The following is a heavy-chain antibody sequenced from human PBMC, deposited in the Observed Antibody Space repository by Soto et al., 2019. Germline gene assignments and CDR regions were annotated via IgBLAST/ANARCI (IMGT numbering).Heavy chain of an antibody. CDR1: GASVSRKSAA. CDR2: TYYRSKWYN. Sequence: SQTLSLTCAISGASVSRKSAASNLIRQSPSRGLEWLGRTYYRSKWYNDYAVSVKSRITINPDTSNNQFSLHLNSVNPEDTAVYYCGTFLSTTSPDVWGEGTTVTVSS. CDR3: GTFLSTTSPDV. V-gene: IGHV6-1*01. J-gene: IGHJ6*04. D-gene: IGHD2-2*01.